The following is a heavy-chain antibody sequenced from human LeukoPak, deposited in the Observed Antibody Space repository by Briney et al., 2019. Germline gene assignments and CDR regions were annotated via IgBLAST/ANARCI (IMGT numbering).Heavy chain of an antibody. J-gene: IGHJ4*02. D-gene: IGHD1-26*01. CDR1: GGSISSSSYY. CDR2: IYYSGST. CDR3: ARDGPPNGGSYPTGDY. Sequence: SETLSLTCTVSGGSISSSSYYWGWIRQPPGKGLEWIGSIYYSGSTYYNPSLKSRVTISVDTSKNQFSLKLSSVTAADTAVYYCARDGPPNGGSYPTGDYWGQGTLVTVSS. V-gene: IGHV4-39*07.